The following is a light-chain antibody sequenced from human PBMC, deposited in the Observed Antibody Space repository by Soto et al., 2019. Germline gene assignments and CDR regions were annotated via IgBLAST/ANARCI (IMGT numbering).Light chain of an antibody. Sequence: AIQLTQSPSSLSASVGDRVTITCRASQGISSYLAWYQQKPGKAPNLLIYDVSNLESGVPSRFSGSGSGTEFTLTISSLQPDDLASYHCQQYNSYPRTFGQGTKVDIK. CDR3: QQYNSYPRT. J-gene: IGKJ1*01. CDR2: DVS. V-gene: IGKV1-13*02. CDR1: QGISSY.